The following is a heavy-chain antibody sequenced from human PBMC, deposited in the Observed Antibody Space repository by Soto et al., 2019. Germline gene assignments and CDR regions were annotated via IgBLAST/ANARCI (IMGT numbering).Heavy chain of an antibody. D-gene: IGHD2-15*01. CDR1: GFTFSTYW. J-gene: IGHJ4*02. Sequence: PGGSLRLSCAASGFTFSTYWMTWVRQAPGKGLEWVANLKQDGSDKYYVDSVKGRFTISRDNAENSVYLQLNSLRAEDTAVYYGARGGGNFDYWGQGTLVTVSS. V-gene: IGHV3-7*05. CDR3: ARGGGNFDY. CDR2: LKQDGSDK.